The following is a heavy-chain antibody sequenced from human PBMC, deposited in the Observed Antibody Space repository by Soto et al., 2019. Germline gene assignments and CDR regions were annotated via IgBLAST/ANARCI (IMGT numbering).Heavy chain of an antibody. CDR3: AKDLLVVYSSGRKGYFDY. CDR1: GFTFSNYA. J-gene: IGHJ4*02. V-gene: IGHV3-23*01. CDR2: ISGSGSST. D-gene: IGHD2-8*02. Sequence: GGSLRLSCAAAGFTFSNYAMSWVRQAPGKGLEWVSGISGSGSSTYYADSVKGRFTISRDNSKNTLYLQMDSLRAEDTAVYYCAKDLLVVYSSGRKGYFDYWGQGTLVTVSS.